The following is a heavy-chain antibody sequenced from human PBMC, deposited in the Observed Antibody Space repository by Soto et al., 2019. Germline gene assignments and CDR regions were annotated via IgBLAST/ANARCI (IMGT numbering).Heavy chain of an antibody. CDR2: ISGSGGST. CDR3: AKATDYDFWSGYYTYYYGMDV. V-gene: IGHV3-23*01. CDR1: GFTFSSYA. D-gene: IGHD3-3*01. J-gene: IGHJ6*02. Sequence: EVQLLESGGGLVQPGGSLRLSCAASGFTFSSYAMSWVRQAPGKGLEWVSAISGSGGSTYYADSVKGRFTISRDNSKNPLYLQMNSLRAEDTAVYYCAKATDYDFWSGYYTYYYGMDVWGQGTTVTVSS.